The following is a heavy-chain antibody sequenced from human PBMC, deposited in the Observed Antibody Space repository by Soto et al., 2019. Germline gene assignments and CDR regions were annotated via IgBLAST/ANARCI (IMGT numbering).Heavy chain of an antibody. CDR1: GFTFSSYW. V-gene: IGHV3-74*01. Sequence: PGGSLRLSCAASGFTFSSYWMHWVRQAPGKGLVWVSRINSDGSSTSYADSVKGRFTISRDNAKNTLYLQMNSLRAEDTAVYYCARGTKRSLQADAFAIWGQGTMVTVSS. CDR2: INSDGSST. CDR3: ARGTKRSLQADAFAI. D-gene: IGHD1-1*01. J-gene: IGHJ3*02.